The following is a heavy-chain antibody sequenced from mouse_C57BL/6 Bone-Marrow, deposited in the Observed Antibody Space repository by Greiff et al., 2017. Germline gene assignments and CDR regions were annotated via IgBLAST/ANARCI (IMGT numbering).Heavy chain of an antibody. CDR3: ARRSYWYFDV. J-gene: IGHJ1*03. V-gene: IGHV2-2*01. CDR2: IWSGGST. CDR1: GFSLTSYG. Sequence: QVQLKESGPGLVQPSQSLSITCTASGFSLTSYGVHWVRQSPGKGLEWLGVIWSGGSTDYNAAFISRLSISKDNSKSQVFFKMNSLQADDTAIYYCARRSYWYFDVWGTGTTVTVSS.